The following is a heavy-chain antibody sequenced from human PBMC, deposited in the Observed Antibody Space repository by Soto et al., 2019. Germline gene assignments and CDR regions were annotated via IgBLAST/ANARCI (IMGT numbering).Heavy chain of an antibody. D-gene: IGHD4-17*01. J-gene: IGHJ5*02. CDR1: GFSFSSYA. Sequence: PGGSLRLSCAASGFSFSSYAIHWVRQAPGKGLEWVAVIWHDGSDKYYGDSVKGRFTISRDNSKKTVYLQMNILRAEDTGIYYCARDWETTVTTSGIYNYFDPWGQGTLVTVSS. V-gene: IGHV3-33*01. CDR2: IWHDGSDK. CDR3: ARDWETTVTTSGIYNYFDP.